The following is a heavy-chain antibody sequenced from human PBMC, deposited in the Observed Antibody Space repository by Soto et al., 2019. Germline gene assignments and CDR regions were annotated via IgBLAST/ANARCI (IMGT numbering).Heavy chain of an antibody. CDR1: GLTFSSYA. Sequence: GGSLRLSCAASGLTFSSYAMSWVRQAPGKGLEWVSAISGSGGSTYYADSVKGRFTISRDNSKNTLYLQMNSLRAEDTAVYYCAKGFGFGESTYFGMDVWGQGTTVTVSS. J-gene: IGHJ6*02. CDR2: ISGSGGST. D-gene: IGHD3-10*01. V-gene: IGHV3-23*01. CDR3: AKGFGFGESTYFGMDV.